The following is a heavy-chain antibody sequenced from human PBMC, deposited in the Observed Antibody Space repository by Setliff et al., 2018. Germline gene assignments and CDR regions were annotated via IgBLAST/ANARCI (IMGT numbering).Heavy chain of an antibody. J-gene: IGHJ4*02. CDR3: ARGGTFRYFDF. Sequence: SETLSLTCTDSDGSLSTYYWRWIRQPPGKGLEFIGYVYYSGTANYSPSLRSRLTISVDTSKNQFALKLRSVTAADTAVYYCARGGTFRYFDFWGQGAPVTAPQ. CDR1: DGSLSTYY. D-gene: IGHD5-12*01. CDR2: VYYSGTA. V-gene: IGHV4-59*01.